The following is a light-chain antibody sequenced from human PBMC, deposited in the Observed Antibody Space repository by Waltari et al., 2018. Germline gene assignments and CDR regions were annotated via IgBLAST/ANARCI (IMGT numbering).Light chain of an antibody. CDR2: AAS. V-gene: IGKV3-11*01. CDR3: QQRSSWPELT. J-gene: IGKJ3*01. Sequence: EIVLPQSPATLSLSPGERATLSCRASQSVSSNLAWYQQKPGQTPRLLIYAASNRATGIPARFSGSGSGTDFTLTISSLEPEDFAVYYCQQRSSWPELTFGPGTKVDIK. CDR1: QSVSSN.